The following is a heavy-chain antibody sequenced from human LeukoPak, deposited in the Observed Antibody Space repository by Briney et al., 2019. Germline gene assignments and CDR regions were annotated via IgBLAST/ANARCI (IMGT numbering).Heavy chain of an antibody. CDR2: ISSSSSTI. J-gene: IGHJ3*02. D-gene: IGHD3-22*01. V-gene: IGHV3-48*01. CDR3: AKVLYDSSGYDAFDI. Sequence: GGSLRLSCAASGFTFSSYGMTWVRQAPGKGLEWVSYISSSSSTIYYADSVKGRFTISRDNSKNTLYLQMNSLRAEDTAVYYCAKVLYDSSGYDAFDIWGQGTMVTVSS. CDR1: GFTFSSYG.